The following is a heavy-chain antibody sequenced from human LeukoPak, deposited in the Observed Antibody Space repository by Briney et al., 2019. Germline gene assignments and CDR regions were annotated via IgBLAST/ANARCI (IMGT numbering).Heavy chain of an antibody. CDR1: GGSFSGYY. V-gene: IGHV4-34*01. CDR2: INHSGST. J-gene: IGHJ6*03. CDR3: TRPRGLYYSFYYMDV. Sequence: PSETLSLTCAVYGGSFSGYYWSWIRQPPGKGLEWIGEINHSGSTNYDPSLKSRVTISVDTSKNQFSLKLSSVTAADTAVHYCTRPRGLYYSFYYMDVWGKGTTVTVSS.